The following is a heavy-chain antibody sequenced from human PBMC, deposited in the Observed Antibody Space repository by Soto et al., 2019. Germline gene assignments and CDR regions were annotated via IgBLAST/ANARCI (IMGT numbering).Heavy chain of an antibody. CDR1: GYTFTVYY. D-gene: IGHD1-26*01. Sequence: VKVSCKASGYTFTVYYMHWVRQAPGQGLEWMGWINPKSGGTMYPQKFQGRVTMTWDTSISTAYMALTRLRSDDTAVYYCARDLAKGGGSAGFDYWGQGTLVTVSS. CDR3: ARDLAKGGGSAGFDY. CDR2: INPKSGGT. V-gene: IGHV1-2*02. J-gene: IGHJ4*02.